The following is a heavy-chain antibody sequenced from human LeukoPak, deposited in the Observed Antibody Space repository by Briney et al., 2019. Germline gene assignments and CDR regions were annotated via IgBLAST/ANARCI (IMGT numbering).Heavy chain of an antibody. Sequence: GGSLRLSCAASGFTFSSYGMHWVRQAPGKGLEWVAVISYDGSNKYYADSVKGRFTISRDNSKNTLYLQMNSLRAEDTAVYYCAKGTMVRLDYWGQGTLVTVSS. CDR1: GFTFSSYG. V-gene: IGHV3-30*18. CDR2: ISYDGSNK. D-gene: IGHD3-10*01. J-gene: IGHJ4*02. CDR3: AKGTMVRLDY.